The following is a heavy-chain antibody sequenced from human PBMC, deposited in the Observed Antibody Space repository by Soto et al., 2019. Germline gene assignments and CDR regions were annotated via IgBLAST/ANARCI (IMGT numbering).Heavy chain of an antibody. J-gene: IGHJ6*02. D-gene: IGHD3-22*01. CDR3: ARDRPPGITMIVVGRKGMDV. V-gene: IGHV1-69*01. Sequence: QVQPVQSGAEVKKPGSSVKVSCKASGGTFSSYAISWVRQAPGQGLEWMGGIIPIFGTANYAQKFQGRVTITADESTSTAYMELSSLRSEDTAVYYCARDRPPGITMIVVGRKGMDVWGQGTTVTVSS. CDR1: GGTFSSYA. CDR2: IIPIFGTA.